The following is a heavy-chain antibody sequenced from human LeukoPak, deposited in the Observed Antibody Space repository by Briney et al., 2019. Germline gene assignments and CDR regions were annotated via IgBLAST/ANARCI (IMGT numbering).Heavy chain of an antibody. Sequence: SETLSLTCTVSGGSIISYYWGWIRQPAGKGLEWIGRIYTSGSTNYNPSLKSRVTMSVDTSKNQFSLRLSSVTAADTAVYYCARSLISVAGTFDSWGQGTLVTVSS. CDR3: ARSLISVAGTFDS. D-gene: IGHD6-19*01. V-gene: IGHV4-4*07. J-gene: IGHJ4*02. CDR2: IYTSGST. CDR1: GGSIISYY.